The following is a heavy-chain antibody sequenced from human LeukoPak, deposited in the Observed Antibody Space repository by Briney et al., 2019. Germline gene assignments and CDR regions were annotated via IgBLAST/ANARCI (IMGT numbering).Heavy chain of an antibody. J-gene: IGHJ4*02. CDR1: GGSISSSSYY. D-gene: IGHD3-3*01. CDR3: ARSGDFWSGYYPLFDY. V-gene: IGHV4-39*07. CDR2: IYYSGST. Sequence: SETLSLTCTVSGGSISSSSYYWGWIRQPPGKGLEWIGSIYYSGSTYYNPSLKSRVTISVDTSKNQFSLKLSSVTAADTAVYYCARSGDFWSGYYPLFDYWGQGTLVTVSS.